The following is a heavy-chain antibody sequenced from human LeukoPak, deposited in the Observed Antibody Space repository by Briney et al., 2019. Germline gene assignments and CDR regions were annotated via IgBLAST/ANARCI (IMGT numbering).Heavy chain of an antibody. CDR3: ARVPPLYCSGGSCYRNYYYYYMDV. V-gene: IGHV1-2*02. Sequence: GASVKVSCKASGYTFTGYYMHWVRQAPGQGLEWMGWINPKSGGTNYAQKFQGRVTMTRDTSITTAYMELRSLRSDDTAVYYCARVPPLYCSGGSCYRNYYYYYMDVWGKGTTVTISS. CDR1: GYTFTGYY. D-gene: IGHD2-15*01. J-gene: IGHJ6*03. CDR2: INPKSGGT.